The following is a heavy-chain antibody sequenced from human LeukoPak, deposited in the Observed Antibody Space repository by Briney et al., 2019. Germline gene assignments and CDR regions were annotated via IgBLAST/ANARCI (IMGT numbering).Heavy chain of an antibody. J-gene: IGHJ4*02. D-gene: IGHD1-26*01. CDR2: IDYDSSHI. CDR1: GFTFSTSA. CDR3: TRDPLRYLRVGHYDY. V-gene: IGHV3-21*01. Sequence: GGSLRLSCAASGFTFSTSAMNWVRQVPGKGLEGVSSIDYDSSHIYYAASVRGRFTISRDNARDSVYLQMDSLRVEDTAVYYCTRDPLRYLRVGHYDYWGQGTLVAVSS.